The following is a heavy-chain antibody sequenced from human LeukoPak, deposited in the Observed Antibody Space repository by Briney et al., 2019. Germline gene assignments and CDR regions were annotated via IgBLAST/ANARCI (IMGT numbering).Heavy chain of an antibody. CDR3: AHCSGGSCYGNSAEYFQH. J-gene: IGHJ1*01. CDR1: GFTFSSYA. CDR2: ISGSGGST. D-gene: IGHD2-15*01. V-gene: IGHV3-23*01. Sequence: GGSLRLSCAASGFTFSSYAMSWVRQAPGKGLEWVSAISGSGGSTYYADSVKGRFTISRDNSKNTLYLQMNSLRAEDTAVYYCAHCSGGSCYGNSAEYFQHWGQGTLVTVSS.